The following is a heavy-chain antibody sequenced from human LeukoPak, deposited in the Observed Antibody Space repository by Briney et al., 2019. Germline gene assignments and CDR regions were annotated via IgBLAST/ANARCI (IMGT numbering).Heavy chain of an antibody. J-gene: IGHJ4*02. CDR1: GRSFSGYY. CDR3: ARDDVTRGVFDY. V-gene: IGHV4-34*01. CDR2: INHSGST. D-gene: IGHD3-10*01. Sequence: SETLSLTCAVYGRSFSGYYWSWIRQPPGKGLEWIGEINHSGSTNYNPSLKSRVTISVDTSKNQFSLKLSSVTAADTAVYYCARDDVTRGVFDYWGQGTLVTVSS.